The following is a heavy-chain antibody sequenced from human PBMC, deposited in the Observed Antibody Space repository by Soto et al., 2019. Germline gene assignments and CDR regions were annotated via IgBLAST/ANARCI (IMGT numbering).Heavy chain of an antibody. CDR1: GGSISSGDYY. CDR3: ARVGGFGATTIDY. Sequence: QVQLQESGPGLVKPSQTLSLTYTVSGGSISSGDYYWSWIRQPPGKGLEWIGYIYYSGSTYYNPALKSRVTIAVDTSKNQFSLKLSSVTAADTAVYYCARVGGFGATTIDYWGQGTLVTFSS. V-gene: IGHV4-30-4*01. D-gene: IGHD3-10*01. J-gene: IGHJ4*02. CDR2: IYYSGST.